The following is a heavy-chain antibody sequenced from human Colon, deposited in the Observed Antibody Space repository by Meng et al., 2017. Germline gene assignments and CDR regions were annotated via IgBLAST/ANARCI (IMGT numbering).Heavy chain of an antibody. CDR2: IYYSGST. Sequence: QLQLQESGPGLLKPSETPSLTCSVSGGSISSYYWSWIRQPPGKGLEWIGYIYYSGSTKYNPSVKSRVTISVDTSKNQFPLKLSSVTAADTAVYYCVRHYYDTSSWFDPWGQGTLVTVSS. D-gene: IGHD3-22*01. CDR3: VRHYYDTSSWFDP. J-gene: IGHJ5*02. V-gene: IGHV4-59*08. CDR1: GGSISSYY.